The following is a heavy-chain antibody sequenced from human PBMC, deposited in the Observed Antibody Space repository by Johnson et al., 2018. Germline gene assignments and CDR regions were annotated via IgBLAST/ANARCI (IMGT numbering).Heavy chain of an antibody. CDR1: GGTFSNFA. Sequence: QVQLQESGAEVKKPGSSVKVSCKASGGTFSNFAFSWVRQAPGQGLEWMGGIIPIFGTANYAQRFQGRVPITADESTSTAYLGRSSLRSEDTDVDYCARGGVYYDSSGYYDAFDSWGQGTMVTVSS. V-gene: IGHV1-69*01. CDR2: IIPIFGTA. D-gene: IGHD3-22*01. J-gene: IGHJ3*02. CDR3: ARGGVYYDSSGYYDAFDS.